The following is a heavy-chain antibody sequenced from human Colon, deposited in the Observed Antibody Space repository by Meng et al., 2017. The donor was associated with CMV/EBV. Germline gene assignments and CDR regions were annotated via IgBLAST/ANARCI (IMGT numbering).Heavy chain of an antibody. CDR3: AKDIGTWTRGYYFDY. V-gene: IGHV3-30*02. CDR1: GFSFSDYG. Sequence: GESLKISCTASGFSFSDYGIHWVRQTPDTRLEWITYVRHIATDKYYADSVRGRFTISRDNSRNTVYLQMNSLRPEDTAIYYCAKDIGTWTRGYYFDYWGQGILVTSPQ. J-gene: IGHJ4*02. CDR2: VRHIATDK. D-gene: IGHD3-10*01.